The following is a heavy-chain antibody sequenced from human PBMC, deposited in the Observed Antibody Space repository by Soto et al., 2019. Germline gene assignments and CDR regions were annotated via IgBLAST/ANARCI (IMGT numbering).Heavy chain of an antibody. CDR2: VHYSGTT. D-gene: IGHD3-10*01. J-gene: IGHJ4*02. CDR1: GGSIGNYY. V-gene: IGHV4-59*12. CDR3: ARRWSGTDY. Sequence: SETLSLTCTVPGGSIGNYYWNWIRQTPGKGLEWIGYVHYSGTTSYNPSLKSRVTISLDTSKNQFSLKLNSVTAADTAVYYCARRWSGTDYWGQGTLVTVSS.